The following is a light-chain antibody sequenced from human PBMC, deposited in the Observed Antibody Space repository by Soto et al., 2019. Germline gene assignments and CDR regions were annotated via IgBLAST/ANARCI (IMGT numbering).Light chain of an antibody. V-gene: IGKV3-11*01. J-gene: IGKJ4*01. CDR2: DAS. Sequence: EIALTQSPATLSLSPGERATLSCRASQSVSRYLAWYQQKPGQAPRLLIYDASNRATGIAARFSGSGSGTDFTLTISSLEHEDFAVYYCQQRGNWPSFGGGTKVEIK. CDR1: QSVSRY. CDR3: QQRGNWPS.